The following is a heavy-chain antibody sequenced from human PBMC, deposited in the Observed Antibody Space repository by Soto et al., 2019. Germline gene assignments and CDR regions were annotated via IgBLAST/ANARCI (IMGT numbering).Heavy chain of an antibody. CDR2: IYYSGST. CDR3: ARVKVGGSDLDYLDQ. CDR1: GGSISSDNYY. V-gene: IGHV4-30-4*01. D-gene: IGHD5-12*01. J-gene: IGHJ4*02. Sequence: PSETLSLTCTVSGGSISSDNYYWSWIRQPPGKGLEWIGHIYYSGSTYYNPSLKSRITITVDTSRNQFSLILSSVTAADTAVYYCARVKVGGSDLDYLDQWGQGTVVT.